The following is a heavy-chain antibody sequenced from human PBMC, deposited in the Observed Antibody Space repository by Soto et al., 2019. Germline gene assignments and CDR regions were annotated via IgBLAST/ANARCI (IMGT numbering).Heavy chain of an antibody. J-gene: IGHJ6*02. CDR3: ARDASYYRLWMGYYPSRNGMDV. CDR2: IWYDGSKK. V-gene: IGHV3-33*01. D-gene: IGHD3-3*01. Sequence: QVQVVESGGGVVQPGRPLRLSCAASGFTFSSFGMHWVRQAPGKGLEWVSLIWYDGSKKSYGDSVKGRFTISRDNSRKTVYLQMNSLRAADTAVDYCARDASYYRLWMGYYPSRNGMDVWGQGTTVTVSS. CDR1: GFTFSSFG.